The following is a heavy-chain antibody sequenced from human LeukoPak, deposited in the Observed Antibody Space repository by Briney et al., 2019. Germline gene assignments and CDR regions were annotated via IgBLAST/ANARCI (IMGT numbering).Heavy chain of an antibody. CDR3: ARSNPLAARYYMDV. V-gene: IGHV3-20*04. Sequence: PGGSLRLSCVASGFNLDYYGMIWVRQAPGKGLEWVAAINWNGGLIDYADSVKGRFTISRDNAKNSLYLQMDSLRAEDTALYYWARSNPLAARYYMDVWGKGTTATVSS. D-gene: IGHD6-6*01. J-gene: IGHJ6*03. CDR2: INWNGGLI. CDR1: GFNLDYYG.